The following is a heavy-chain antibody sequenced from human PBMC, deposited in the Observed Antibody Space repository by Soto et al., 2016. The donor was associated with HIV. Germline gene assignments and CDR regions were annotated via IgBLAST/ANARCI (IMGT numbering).Heavy chain of an antibody. CDR3: ARAPAIGFGAIQRYYFDY. D-gene: IGHD3-10*01. J-gene: IGHJ4*02. CDR1: GFTFSRYW. CDR2: IKHDGSEN. Sequence: EVQLVESGGGLVQPGGSLRLSCAASGFTFSRYWMTWVRQAPGKGLEWVAKIKHDGSENYYVDSVKGRFTISRDNAKSSLFLQMNSLRAEDTAVYFCARAPAIGFGAIQRYYFDYWGQGTLVTVSS. V-gene: IGHV3-7*04.